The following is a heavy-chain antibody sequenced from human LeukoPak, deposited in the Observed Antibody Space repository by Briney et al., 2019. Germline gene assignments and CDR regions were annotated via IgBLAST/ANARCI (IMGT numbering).Heavy chain of an antibody. V-gene: IGHV3-21*01. Sequence: GGSLRLSCAASGFTFSSYSMNWVRQAPGKGLEWVSSISSSSSYIYYADSVKGRFTISRDNAKNSLYLQMNSLRAEDTAVYYCARDLETYYYDSSGYYSWGQGTLVTVSS. J-gene: IGHJ4*02. CDR3: ARDLETYYYDSSGYYS. CDR1: GFTFSSYS. D-gene: IGHD3-22*01. CDR2: ISSSSSYI.